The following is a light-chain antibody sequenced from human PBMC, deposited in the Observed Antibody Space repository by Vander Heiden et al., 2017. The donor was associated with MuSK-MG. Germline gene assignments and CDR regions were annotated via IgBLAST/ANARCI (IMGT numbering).Light chain of an antibody. CDR3: QSADSSGTYPVV. V-gene: IGLV3-25*03. CDR2: KDS. Sequence: SYALTQPPSVSVSPGQTARITCSGDALPKQYAYWYQQKPGQAPVLVIYKDSERPSGIPERFSGSSSGTTVTLTISGVQAEDEADYYCQSADSSGTYPVVFGGGTKLTVL. J-gene: IGLJ2*01. CDR1: ALPKQY.